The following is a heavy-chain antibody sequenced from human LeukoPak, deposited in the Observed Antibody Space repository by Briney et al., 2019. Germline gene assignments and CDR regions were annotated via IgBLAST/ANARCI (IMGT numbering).Heavy chain of an antibody. CDR1: GGSFSGYY. J-gene: IGHJ4*02. Sequence: PSETLSLTCAVYGGSFSGYYWSWIRQPPGKGLEWIGEINHSGSTNYNPSLKSRVTISVDTSKNRFSLKLSSVTAADTAVYYCARVRGTYYYDSSGPSPYYFDYWGQGTLVTVSS. CDR3: ARVRGTYYYDSSGPSPYYFDY. D-gene: IGHD3-22*01. CDR2: INHSGST. V-gene: IGHV4-34*01.